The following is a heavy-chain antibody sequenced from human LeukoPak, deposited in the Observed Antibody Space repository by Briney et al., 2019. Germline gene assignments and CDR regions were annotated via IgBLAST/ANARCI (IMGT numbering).Heavy chain of an antibody. Sequence: SETLSLTCTVSGGSISSSSYYWGWIRQPPGKGLEWIGSIYYSGSTYYNPSLKSRVTIPVDTSKNQLSLKLSSVTAADTAVYYCATDQLFYGDSRGYWGQGTLVTVSS. V-gene: IGHV4-39*01. D-gene: IGHD4-17*01. CDR2: IYYSGST. CDR3: ATDQLFYGDSRGY. CDR1: GGSISSSSYY. J-gene: IGHJ4*02.